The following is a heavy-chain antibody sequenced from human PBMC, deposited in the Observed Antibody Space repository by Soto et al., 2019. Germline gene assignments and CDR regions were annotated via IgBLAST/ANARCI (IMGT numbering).Heavy chain of an antibody. CDR1: SGSIDYYY. J-gene: IGHJ6*02. CDR3: ARDSTAWFPYYGIDV. V-gene: IGHV4-59*01. D-gene: IGHD3-10*01. Sequence: SETLSLTCPVSSGSIDYYYWTCIRQPPGKGLEWLGYISDRGTTSYNPSLRSRVTISVDTSKNQFSLRLNSVTAADTAVYYCARDSTAWFPYYGIDVWGQGSTVTVTS. CDR2: ISDRGTT.